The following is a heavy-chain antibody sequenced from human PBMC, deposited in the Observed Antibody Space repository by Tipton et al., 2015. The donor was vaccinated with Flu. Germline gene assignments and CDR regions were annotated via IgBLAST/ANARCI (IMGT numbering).Heavy chain of an antibody. V-gene: IGHV1-2*06. D-gene: IGHD4-17*01. CDR1: GYTFTGYC. Sequence: QLVQSGAEVKKPGASVKVSCKASGYTFTGYCMRWVRQAPGQGLEWMGRISPNSGDTNYAQKFQGRVTMTRDTSISTAYMELSRLSSDAPAVYSCARGESPYGASATLYWGQGTLVPVSS. J-gene: IGHJ4*02. CDR3: ARGESPYGASATLY. CDR2: ISPNSGDT.